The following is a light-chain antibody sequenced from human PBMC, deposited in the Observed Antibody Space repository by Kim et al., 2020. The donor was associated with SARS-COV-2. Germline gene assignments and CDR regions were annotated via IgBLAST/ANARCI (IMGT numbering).Light chain of an antibody. V-gene: IGKV1-6*01. CDR3: LQAYNYPRT. CDR1: QRIRND. CDR2: GAS. J-gene: IGKJ2*01. Sequence: ASVGDRVTITCRASQRIRNDLSWYQQKPGKAPKLLIYGASTLHSGVPSRFSGSASGTDFTLTISSLQPEDFATYYCLQAYNYPRTFGQGTKVEIK.